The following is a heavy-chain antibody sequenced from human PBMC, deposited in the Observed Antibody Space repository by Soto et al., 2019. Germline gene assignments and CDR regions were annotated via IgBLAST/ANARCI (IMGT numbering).Heavy chain of an antibody. CDR2: TYYNGNA. Sequence: SETLSLTCAVSGDSIDRSNYYWDWIRQPPGKGLEWIGTTYYNGNAYYNPSLKSRVTMSVDTSKNQFSLKLISVTAADTAVYYCARHFVAVVIKGWGYWGQGALVTVSS. J-gene: IGHJ4*02. D-gene: IGHD3-22*01. CDR1: GDSIDRSNYY. V-gene: IGHV4-39*01. CDR3: ARHFVAVVIKGWGY.